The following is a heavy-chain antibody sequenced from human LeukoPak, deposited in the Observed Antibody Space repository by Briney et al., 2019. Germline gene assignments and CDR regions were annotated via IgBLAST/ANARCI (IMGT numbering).Heavy chain of an antibody. CDR3: AHLMVRGDFYYYYGMDV. Sequence: SETLSLTCAVYGGSFSGYYWSWIRQPPGKGLEWIGEINHSGSTNYNLSLKSRVTISVDTSKNQFSLKLSSVTAADTAVYYCAHLMVRGDFYYYYGMDVWGQGTTVTVSS. V-gene: IGHV4-34*01. D-gene: IGHD3-10*01. CDR1: GGSFSGYY. CDR2: INHSGST. J-gene: IGHJ6*02.